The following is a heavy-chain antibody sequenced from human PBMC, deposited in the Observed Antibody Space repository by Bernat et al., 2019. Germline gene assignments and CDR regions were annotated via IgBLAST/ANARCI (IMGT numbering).Heavy chain of an antibody. CDR1: GFTFSSYA. J-gene: IGHJ5*02. D-gene: IGHD2-15*01. V-gene: IGHV3-23*04. CDR3: AKDLTVYVGACSGGSCYEGPFDP. CDR2: ISGSGGST. Sequence: EVQLVESGGGLVQPGGSLRLSCAASGFTFSSYAMSWVRQAPGKGLEWVSAISGSGGSTYYADSVKGRFTISRDNSKHTLYLQMNSLRAEDTAVYYCAKDLTVYVGACSGGSCYEGPFDPWGQGTLVTVSS.